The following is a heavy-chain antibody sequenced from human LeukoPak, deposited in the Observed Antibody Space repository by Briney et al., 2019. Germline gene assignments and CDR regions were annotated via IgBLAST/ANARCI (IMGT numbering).Heavy chain of an antibody. V-gene: IGHV3-48*03. CDR2: ISSSGSTI. J-gene: IGHJ6*04. CDR1: GFTFSSYE. D-gene: IGHD3-22*01. CDR3: WKLGITMTGGV. Sequence: GGSLRLSCAASGFTFSSYEMNWVRQAPGKGLEWVSYISSSGSTIYYADSVKGRFTISRDNAKNSLYLQMNSLRADDTAVYYCWKLGITMTGGVWGKGTRVTISS.